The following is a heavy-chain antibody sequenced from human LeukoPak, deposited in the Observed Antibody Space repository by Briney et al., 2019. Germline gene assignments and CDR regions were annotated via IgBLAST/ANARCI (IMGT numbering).Heavy chain of an antibody. D-gene: IGHD6-13*01. CDR1: GFTFNNYA. CDR3: AKGGYSSSWYKGDWYFDL. Sequence: PGGSLRLSCAASGFTFNNYAMSWVRQAPGKGLEWVAVISYDGSNKYYADSVKGRFTISRDNSKNTLYLQMNSLRAEDTAVYYCAKGGYSSSWYKGDWYFDLWGRGTLVTVSS. J-gene: IGHJ2*01. CDR2: ISYDGSNK. V-gene: IGHV3-30*18.